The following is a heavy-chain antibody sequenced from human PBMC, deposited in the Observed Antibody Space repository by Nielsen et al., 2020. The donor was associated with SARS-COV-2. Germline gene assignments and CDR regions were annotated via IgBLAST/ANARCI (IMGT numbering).Heavy chain of an antibody. V-gene: IGHV3-30-3*01. J-gene: IGHJ6*02. CDR2: ISYDGSNK. D-gene: IGHD3-9*01. CDR3: ARAQNGLRYFDWLLSYYGMDA. Sequence: GESLKISCTASGFTFSSYAMHWVRQAPGKGLEWVAVISYDGSNKYYADSVKGRFTISRDNSKNTLYLQMNSLRAEDTAVYYCARAQNGLRYFDWLLSYYGMDAWGQGTTVTVSS. CDR1: GFTFSSYA.